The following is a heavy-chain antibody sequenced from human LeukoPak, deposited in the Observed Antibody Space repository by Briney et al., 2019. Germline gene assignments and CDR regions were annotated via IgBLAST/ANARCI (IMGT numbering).Heavy chain of an antibody. V-gene: IGHV3-66*02. D-gene: IGHD1-26*01. CDR2: IYGVGST. CDR1: GFSVSNDY. J-gene: IGHJ4*02. Sequence: GGSLRLSCPPSGFSVSNDYMSWVRQAPGKGLEWVSVIYGVGSTYYADSVKGRLTISRDDSKNTVHLQMNSLRPEDTGMYYCARSPWEPGKYWGQGTLVRVSS. CDR3: ARSPWEPGKY.